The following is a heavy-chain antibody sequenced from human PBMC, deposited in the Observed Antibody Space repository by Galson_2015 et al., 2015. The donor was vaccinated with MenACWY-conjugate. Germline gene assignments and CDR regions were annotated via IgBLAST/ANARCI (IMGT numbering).Heavy chain of an antibody. Sequence: SLRLSCAASGFTFSSYAMSWVRQAPGKGLEWVSAISGSGGSTYYADSVKGRFTISRDNSKNTPYLQMNSLRAEDTAVYYCAKDGTARVTFGMDVWGQGTTFTVSS. CDR3: AKDGTARVTFGMDV. J-gene: IGHJ6*02. CDR2: ISGSGGST. D-gene: IGHD5-18*01. V-gene: IGHV3-23*01. CDR1: GFTFSSYA.